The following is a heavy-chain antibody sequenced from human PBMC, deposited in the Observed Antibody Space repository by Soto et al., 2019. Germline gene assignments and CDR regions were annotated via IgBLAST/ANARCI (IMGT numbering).Heavy chain of an antibody. CDR3: AKDHGSSPGFDY. V-gene: IGHV3-43*01. CDR2: ISWDGGST. J-gene: IGHJ4*02. D-gene: IGHD6-6*01. CDR1: GFTFDDYT. Sequence: GGSLRLSCAASGFTFDDYTMHWVRQAPGKGLEWVSLISWDGGSTYYADSVKGRFTISRDNSKNSLYLQMNSLRTEDTALYYCAKDHGSSPGFDYWGQGTLVTVSS.